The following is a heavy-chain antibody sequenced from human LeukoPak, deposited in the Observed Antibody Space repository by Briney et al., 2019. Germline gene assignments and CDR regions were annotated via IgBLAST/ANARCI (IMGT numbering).Heavy chain of an antibody. CDR1: GGSISSYY. V-gene: IGHV4-4*07. J-gene: IGHJ6*02. D-gene: IGHD6-19*01. CDR3: AREYSSGWYSYLSYYGMDV. CDR2: IYTSGST. Sequence: SETLSLTCTVSGGSISSYYWSWIRQPAGKGLEWIGRIYTSGSTNYNPSLKSRVTMSVDTSKNQFSLKLSSVTAADTAVYYCAREYSSGWYSYLSYYGMDVWGQGTTVTVSS.